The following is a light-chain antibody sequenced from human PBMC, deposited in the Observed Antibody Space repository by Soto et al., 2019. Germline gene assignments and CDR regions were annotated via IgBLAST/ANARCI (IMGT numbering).Light chain of an antibody. CDR2: GAS. CDR3: QQYNDWPRT. J-gene: IGKJ1*01. CDR1: QSVIRN. V-gene: IGKV3-15*01. Sequence: EIVLTQSPATLSVSPGERATLSCRASQSVIRNLAWFQQKPGQPPRLLISGASARAAGFPARFSGSGSGTDFTLTISSLQSEDFAVYYCQQYNDWPRTFGQGTKVDI.